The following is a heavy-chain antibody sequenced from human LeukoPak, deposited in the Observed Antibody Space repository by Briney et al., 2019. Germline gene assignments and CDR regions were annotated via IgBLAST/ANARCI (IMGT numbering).Heavy chain of an antibody. CDR1: GYTFTGYY. D-gene: IGHD4-17*01. Sequence: VASVKVSCKASGYTFTGYYMHWVRQAPGQGLEWMGWINPNSGGTNYAQKFQGRVTMTRDTSSSTAYMELTRLKSDDTAVFYCARVHKSLYGLDYWGQGTLVTVSS. J-gene: IGHJ4*02. V-gene: IGHV1-2*02. CDR3: ARVHKSLYGLDY. CDR2: INPNSGGT.